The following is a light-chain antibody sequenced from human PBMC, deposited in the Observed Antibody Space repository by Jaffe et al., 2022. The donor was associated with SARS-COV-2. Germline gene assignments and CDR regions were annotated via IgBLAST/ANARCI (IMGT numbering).Light chain of an antibody. V-gene: IGKV3-11*01. CDR2: DAS. Sequence: EIVLTQSPATLSLFPGEGATLSCRASQSVSKYLAWYQQKPGQAPRLLIYDASNRATGIPARFSGSGSGTDFTLTISSLEPEDFAVYYCQQRSNWPLTFGGGTKVEIK. CDR1: QSVSKY. CDR3: QQRSNWPLT. J-gene: IGKJ4*01.